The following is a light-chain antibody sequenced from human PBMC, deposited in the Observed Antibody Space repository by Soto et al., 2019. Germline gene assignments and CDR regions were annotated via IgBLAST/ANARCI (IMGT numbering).Light chain of an antibody. CDR2: GAS. V-gene: IGKV3-15*01. CDR1: QSVSSN. J-gene: IGKJ2*01. CDR3: QQYDNWPRT. Sequence: EIVMTQSPATLSVSPGERATLSCRASQSVSSNLAWYQQKPGQAPRLLIYGASTRATGIPARFSGSGSGTEFTLTISSLQSQDFEVYYCQQYDNWPRTVGPGTKV.